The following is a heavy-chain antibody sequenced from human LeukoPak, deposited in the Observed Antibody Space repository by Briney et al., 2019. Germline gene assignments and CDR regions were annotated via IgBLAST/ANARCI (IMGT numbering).Heavy chain of an antibody. Sequence: PGGSLRLSCVASGFTFSSYAMSWVRQAPEKGLEWVSVLSGSGEVTDYADSVKGRFTISRDNSKNTVYLQMNSLRDEDTALYYCAKERYVSGTHYISFWGQGTLVSVSS. CDR1: GFTFSSYA. V-gene: IGHV3-23*01. CDR2: LSGSGEVT. J-gene: IGHJ4*02. CDR3: AKERYVSGTHYISF. D-gene: IGHD3-10*01.